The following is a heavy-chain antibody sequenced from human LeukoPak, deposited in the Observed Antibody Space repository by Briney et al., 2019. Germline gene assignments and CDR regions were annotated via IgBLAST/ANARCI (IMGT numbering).Heavy chain of an antibody. D-gene: IGHD3-10*01. J-gene: IGHJ5*02. V-gene: IGHV1-8*01. CDR2: MNPNTGNT. CDR3: ARGGAGTYYKRDGWFDP. Sequence: GASVKVSCKASGYTFTSYDINWVRQATGQGLEWMGRMNPNTGNTGYGERFQGRVTMTRDNSISTAYMELNSLTSEDTAVYYCARGGAGTYYKRDGWFDPWGQGTVVTVSS. CDR1: GYTFTSYD.